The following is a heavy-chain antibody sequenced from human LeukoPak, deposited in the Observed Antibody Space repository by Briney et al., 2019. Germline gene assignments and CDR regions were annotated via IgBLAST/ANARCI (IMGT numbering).Heavy chain of an antibody. CDR3: ARVWRWKAVRYFDY. V-gene: IGHV4-59*01. Sequence: PSETLSLTYTVSGGSISSYYWSWIRQPPGKGLEWIGYIYYSGSTNYNPSLKSRVTISVDTSKNQFSLKLSSVTAADTAVYYCARVWRWKAVRYFDYWGQGTLVTVSS. J-gene: IGHJ4*02. CDR2: IYYSGST. CDR1: GGSISSYY. D-gene: IGHD3-3*01.